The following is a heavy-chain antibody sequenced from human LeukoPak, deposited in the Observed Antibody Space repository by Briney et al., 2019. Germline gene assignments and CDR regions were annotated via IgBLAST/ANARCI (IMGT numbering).Heavy chain of an antibody. CDR3: ARDRIGGEEHAFDI. CDR2: IWYDGSNK. Sequence: PGGSLRLSSAASGFTFSSYDMHWVRQAPGKGLDWVAAIWYDGSNKYYADPVKGRFTISRDNSKNTLYLQMNSLRAEDTAVYYCARDRIGGEEHAFDIWGQGTMVTVSS. CDR1: GFTFSSYD. D-gene: IGHD2-21*01. V-gene: IGHV3-33*01. J-gene: IGHJ3*02.